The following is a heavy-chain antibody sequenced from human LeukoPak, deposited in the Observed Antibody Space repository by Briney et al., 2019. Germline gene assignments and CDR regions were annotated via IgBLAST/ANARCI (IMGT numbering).Heavy chain of an antibody. CDR3: ARGPSGNNNLWMDY. Sequence: GGSLRLSCAASGFTVSSYEMNWVRQAPGKGLEWISYISSSGSTIYCADSVKGRFTISRDNAKNSVYLQMNSLRAEDTAVYYCARGPSGNNNLWMDYWGQGTLVSVSS. CDR1: GFTVSSYE. CDR2: ISSSGSTI. J-gene: IGHJ4*02. D-gene: IGHD3-10*01. V-gene: IGHV3-48*03.